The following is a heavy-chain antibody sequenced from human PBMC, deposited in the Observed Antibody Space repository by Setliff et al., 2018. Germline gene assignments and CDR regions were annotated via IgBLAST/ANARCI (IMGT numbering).Heavy chain of an antibody. J-gene: IGHJ4*02. D-gene: IGHD4-17*01. V-gene: IGHV4-59*01. Sequence: SETLSLTCTVSGGSISGFAWNWIRQFPGKRLEWIGEISFSGGTLYTPSLRSRVSMSVDTSRNQFSLNLTSMTAADTAVYYCARIWGYGDFSFGYWGQGTLVTVS. CDR2: ISFSGGT. CDR1: GGSISGFA. CDR3: ARIWGYGDFSFGY.